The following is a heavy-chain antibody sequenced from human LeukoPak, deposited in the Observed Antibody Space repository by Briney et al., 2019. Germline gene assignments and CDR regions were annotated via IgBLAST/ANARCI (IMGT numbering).Heavy chain of an antibody. Sequence: PSETLSLTCAVYGGSFSGYYWSWIRQPPGKGLEWIGEINHSGSTNYNPSLKSRVTISVDTSKNQFSLKLSSVTAADTAVYYCAILNYYDSSGYYSWYFDLWGRGTLVTVSS. CDR3: AILNYYDSSGYYSWYFDL. J-gene: IGHJ2*01. V-gene: IGHV4-34*01. D-gene: IGHD3-22*01. CDR1: GGSFSGYY. CDR2: INHSGST.